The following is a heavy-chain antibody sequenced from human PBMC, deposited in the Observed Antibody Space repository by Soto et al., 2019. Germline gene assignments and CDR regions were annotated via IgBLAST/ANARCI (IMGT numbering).Heavy chain of an antibody. Sequence: QVQLVQSGAEVKEPGASVKISCKPSGYSFTSCYMHWVRQAPGQGLEWMGTINPNGGSTTYAQKFQGRVTMTRDTSTSTLYMDLSGLRSEDTAVYYCARAIPHFDYWGQGTLVPGSS. D-gene: IGHD2-21*01. J-gene: IGHJ4*02. CDR1: GYSFTSCY. V-gene: IGHV1-46*01. CDR3: ARAIPHFDY. CDR2: INPNGGST.